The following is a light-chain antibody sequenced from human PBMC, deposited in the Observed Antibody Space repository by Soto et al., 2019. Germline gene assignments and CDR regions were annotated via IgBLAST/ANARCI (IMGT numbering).Light chain of an antibody. CDR3: QQYKNGPYT. CDR1: QSVSSN. Sequence: EIVMTQSPATLSVSPGERATLSCRASQSVSSNLAWYQQKPGQAPRLLIYATSTRATDIPARFSGSGSETEFTLTISSLQSEDFAIYYCQQYKNGPYTFGQGTKVDSK. J-gene: IGKJ2*01. V-gene: IGKV3-15*01. CDR2: ATS.